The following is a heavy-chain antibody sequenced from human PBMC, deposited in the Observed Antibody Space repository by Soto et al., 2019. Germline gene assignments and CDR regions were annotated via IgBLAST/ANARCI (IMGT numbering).Heavy chain of an antibody. D-gene: IGHD3-22*01. CDR3: TLTDYDSSGYYYEPFDY. J-gene: IGHJ4*02. Sequence: PGGSLRLSCAASGFTFSGSAMHWVRQASGKGLEWVGRIRSKANSYATAYAASVKGRFTISRDDSKNTAYLQMNSLKTEDTAVYYCTLTDYDSSGYYYEPFDYWGQGT. CDR2: IRSKANSYAT. V-gene: IGHV3-73*01. CDR1: GFTFSGSA.